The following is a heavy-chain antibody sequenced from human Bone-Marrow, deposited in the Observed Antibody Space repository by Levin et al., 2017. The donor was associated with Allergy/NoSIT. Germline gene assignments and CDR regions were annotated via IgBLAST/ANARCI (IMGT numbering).Heavy chain of an antibody. J-gene: IGHJ6*02. D-gene: IGHD2-2*01. V-gene: IGHV4-59*01. CDR1: GGSISSYY. Sequence: SETLSLTCTVSGGSISSYYWSWIRQPPGKGLEWIGYIYYSGSTNYNPSLKSRVTISVDTSKNQFSLKLSSVTAADTAVYYCARGGLAVVVPAAPTYLYYDYGMDVWGQGTTVTVSS. CDR2: IYYSGST. CDR3: ARGGLAVVVPAAPTYLYYDYGMDV.